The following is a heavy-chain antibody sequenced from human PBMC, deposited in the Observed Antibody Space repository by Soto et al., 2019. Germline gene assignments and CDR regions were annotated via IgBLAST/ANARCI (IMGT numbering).Heavy chain of an antibody. CDR3: ARDLGGPFDF. J-gene: IGHJ4*02. Sequence: PSETLSLTCTVSGVSISTYYWSWVRQPPGKGLEWIGYIYYSGSINYNPSLKSRATISVDTPKDQFSLKLSSVTAADTAVYYCARDLGGPFDFWGQGTLVTVSS. V-gene: IGHV4-59*01. CDR1: GVSISTYY. CDR2: IYYSGSI.